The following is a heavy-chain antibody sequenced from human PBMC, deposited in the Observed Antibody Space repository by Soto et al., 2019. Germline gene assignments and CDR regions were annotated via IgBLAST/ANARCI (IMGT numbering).Heavy chain of an antibody. D-gene: IGHD2-2*01. V-gene: IGHV3-15*01. J-gene: IGHJ3*02. CDR3: AAEASCSSTTCPRAFDI. Sequence: EVQLVESGGGLEKPGGSLRLSCAASGFTFSHVWMSWVRQAPGKGLEWVGRIKRKIDGETIDYAAPVKGRFTISRDDPKDTLYLQMNSLKTEDTAVYYCAAEASCSSTTCPRAFDIWGQGTVVTVSS. CDR1: GFTFSHVW. CDR2: IKRKIDGETI.